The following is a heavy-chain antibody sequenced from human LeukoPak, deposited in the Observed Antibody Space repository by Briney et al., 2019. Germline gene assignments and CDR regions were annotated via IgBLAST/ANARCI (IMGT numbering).Heavy chain of an antibody. CDR2: ISKNGKTI. V-gene: IGHV3-11*04. D-gene: IGHD2-21*01. CDR3: ARDLEGDDY. CDR1: GYTFSDYY. J-gene: IGHJ4*02. Sequence: GGSLRLSCAASGYTFSDYYMSWIRQAPGKGLEWLSYISKNGKTIYYADSVKGRFTISRDNARKSVYLQMNSLRAEDTAVYYCARDLEGDDYWGQGTLVTVSS.